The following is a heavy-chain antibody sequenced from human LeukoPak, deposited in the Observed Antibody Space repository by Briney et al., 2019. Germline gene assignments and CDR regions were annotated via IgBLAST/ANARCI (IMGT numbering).Heavy chain of an antibody. Sequence: SETLSLTCTVSGGSISNYYWSWIRQPAGTGLEWIGRIYTSGSANYNPSLKSRVTMSVDTSKNQFSLKLSSATAADTAVYYCARGPDGSGYYPFDYWGQGTLVTVSS. J-gene: IGHJ4*02. CDR2: IYTSGSA. CDR3: ARGPDGSGYYPFDY. V-gene: IGHV4-4*07. CDR1: GGSISNYY. D-gene: IGHD3-22*01.